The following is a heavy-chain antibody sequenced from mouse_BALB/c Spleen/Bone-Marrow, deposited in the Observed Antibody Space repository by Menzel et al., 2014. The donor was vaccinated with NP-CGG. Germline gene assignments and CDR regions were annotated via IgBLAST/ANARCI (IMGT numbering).Heavy chain of an antibody. CDR1: GYTFTSYW. J-gene: IGHJ2*01. Sequence: VQLQQSGAELVRPGASVKLSCKASGYTFTSYWINWVKQRPGQGLEWIGNIYPSDSYTNYNQKFKDKATLTVDKSSSTAYMQLSSPTSEDSAVYYCTRGWGYWGQGTPLTVTS. V-gene: IGHV1-69*02. CDR3: TRGWGY. CDR2: IYPSDSYT. D-gene: IGHD1-1*02.